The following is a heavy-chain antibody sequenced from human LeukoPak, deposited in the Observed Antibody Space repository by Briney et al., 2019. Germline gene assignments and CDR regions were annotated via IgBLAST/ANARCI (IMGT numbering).Heavy chain of an antibody. Sequence: ASMKVSCKASGYTFTGYYMHWVRQAPGQGLEWMGWINPNSGGTNYAQKFQGRVTMTRDTSISTAYMELSRLKSDDTAVYYCASRGYSSGWSSFLGRRGGFDYWGQGTLVTVSS. CDR1: GYTFTGYY. CDR2: INPNSGGT. D-gene: IGHD6-19*01. CDR3: ASRGYSSGWSSFLGRRGGFDY. V-gene: IGHV1-2*02. J-gene: IGHJ4*02.